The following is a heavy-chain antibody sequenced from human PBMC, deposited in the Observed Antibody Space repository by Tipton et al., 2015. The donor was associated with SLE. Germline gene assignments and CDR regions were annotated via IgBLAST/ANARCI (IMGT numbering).Heavy chain of an antibody. D-gene: IGHD5-18*01. CDR1: GGSISSHY. CDR2: IYYSGST. Sequence: GLVKPSETLSLTCTVSGGSISSHYWSWIRQPPEKGLEWIGYIYYSGSTNYNPSLKSRVTISIDTSKNLFSLKLSSVTAADTAVYYCARGRVDTAMLTWFDPWGQGTLVTVSS. CDR3: ARGRVDTAMLTWFDP. V-gene: IGHV4-59*11. J-gene: IGHJ5*02.